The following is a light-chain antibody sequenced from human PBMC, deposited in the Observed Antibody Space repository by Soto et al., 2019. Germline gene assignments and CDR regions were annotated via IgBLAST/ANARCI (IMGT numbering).Light chain of an antibody. V-gene: IGKV1-39*01. J-gene: IGKJ3*01. Sequence: DLQMTQSPASMSASVGDRVTITCRAGRSTTSYLYWYQQRPGEAPRLLIYGASNLQSGVTPRFSGSGSGTDFTLTIGSLRPEDFATYYCQQSSSNLRLISFGPGTSVDMK. CDR3: QQSSSNLRLIS. CDR2: GAS. CDR1: RSTTSY.